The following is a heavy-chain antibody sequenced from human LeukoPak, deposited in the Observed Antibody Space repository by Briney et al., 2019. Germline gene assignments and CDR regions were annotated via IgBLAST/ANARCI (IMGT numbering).Heavy chain of an antibody. CDR2: ISGSGGST. D-gene: IGHD3-9*01. Sequence: AGGSLRLSCAASGFTVSSNYMSWVRQAPGKGLEWVSAISGSGGSTYYADSVKGRLTISRDNSKNTLYLQMNSLRAEDTAVYYCARDDYDILTGYDYWGQGTLVTVSS. CDR3: ARDDYDILTGYDY. V-gene: IGHV3-23*01. CDR1: GFTVSSNY. J-gene: IGHJ4*02.